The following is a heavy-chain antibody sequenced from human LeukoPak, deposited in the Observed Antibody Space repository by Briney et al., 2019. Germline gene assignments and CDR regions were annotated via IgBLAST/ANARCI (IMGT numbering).Heavy chain of an antibody. V-gene: IGHV3-30*03. CDR1: GFIFSGFG. CDR2: ISHDGSYE. D-gene: IGHD2-2*01. CDR3: ARGPFGSCSSPSCYFFEY. Sequence: PGTSLRLSCAASGFIFSGFGMHWVRQAPGKGLEWVAVISHDGSYEDYADSVKGRFTISRDNAKNTLYLQMNSLRVEDTAVYYCARGPFGSCSSPSCYFFEYWGQGTLVIASS. J-gene: IGHJ4*02.